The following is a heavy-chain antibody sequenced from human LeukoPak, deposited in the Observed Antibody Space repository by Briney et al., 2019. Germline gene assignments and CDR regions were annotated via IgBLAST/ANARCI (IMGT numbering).Heavy chain of an antibody. CDR1: GGSISSSSYY. CDR2: IYYSGST. D-gene: IGHD5-24*01. J-gene: IGHJ4*02. Sequence: SETLSLTCIVSGGSISSSSYYWGWIRQPPGKGLEWIGTIYYSGSTYYNPSLKSRVTISVDTSKNQFSLKLSSVTAADTAVYFCARVAAAVRWLHQAGGPRHFDSWGQGTLVTVSS. V-gene: IGHV4-39*07. CDR3: ARVAAAVRWLHQAGGPRHFDS.